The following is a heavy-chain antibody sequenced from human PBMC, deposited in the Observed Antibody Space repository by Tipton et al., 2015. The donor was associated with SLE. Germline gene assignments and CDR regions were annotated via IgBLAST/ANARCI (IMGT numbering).Heavy chain of an antibody. D-gene: IGHD7-27*01. V-gene: IGHV4-61*01. CDR2: INHSGST. J-gene: IGHJ6*02. CDR1: GGSISSGSYY. CDR3: ARAWGTGDRYYGMDV. Sequence: TLSLTCTVSGGSISSGSYYWSWIRQPPGKGLGWIGEINHSGSTNYNPSLKSRVTISVDVSKNQFSLKLTSVTAADTAVYYCARAWGTGDRYYGMDVWGQGTTVTVSS.